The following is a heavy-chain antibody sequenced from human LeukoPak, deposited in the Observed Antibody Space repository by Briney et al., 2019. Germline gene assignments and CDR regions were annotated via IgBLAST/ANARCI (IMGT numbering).Heavy chain of an antibody. Sequence: ASVKVSCKASGYTFTSYAISWVRQAPGQGLEWMGWISGYNGNTNYAQKLQGRVTMTTDTSTSTAYMELRSLRSDDTAVYYCARADFWSGDSYYYYGMDVWGQGTTVTVSS. V-gene: IGHV1-18*01. CDR2: ISGYNGNT. CDR3: ARADFWSGDSYYYYGMDV. J-gene: IGHJ6*02. CDR1: GYTFTSYA. D-gene: IGHD3-3*01.